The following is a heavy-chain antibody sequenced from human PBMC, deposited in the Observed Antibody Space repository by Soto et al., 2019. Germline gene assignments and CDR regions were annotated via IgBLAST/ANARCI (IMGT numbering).Heavy chain of an antibody. V-gene: IGHV3-7*01. CDR3: ARDNSGYYDFWSGYPNAFDI. CDR2: IKQDGSEK. D-gene: IGHD3-3*01. J-gene: IGHJ3*02. CDR1: GFTFSSYW. Sequence: GGSLRLSCAASGFTFSSYWMSWVRQAPGKGLEWVANIKQDGSEKYYVDSVKGRFTISRDNAKNSLYLQMNSLRAEDTAVYYCARDNSGYYDFWSGYPNAFDIWGQGTMVTVSS.